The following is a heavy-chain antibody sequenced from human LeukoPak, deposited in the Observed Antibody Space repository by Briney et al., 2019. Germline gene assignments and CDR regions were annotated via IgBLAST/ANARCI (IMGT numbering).Heavy chain of an antibody. D-gene: IGHD6-6*01. V-gene: IGHV3-7*01. Sequence: GGSLRLSCAGSGFTFSSYWMNWVRQAPGKGLEWVAIIKQDGSEKYYVDSVKGRFTISRDNAKNSLYLQMNSLRVEDTAVYYCARAQYSISARAWIDAWGQGTLVTVSS. CDR1: GFTFSSYW. CDR3: ARAQYSISARAWIDA. J-gene: IGHJ5*02. CDR2: IKQDGSEK.